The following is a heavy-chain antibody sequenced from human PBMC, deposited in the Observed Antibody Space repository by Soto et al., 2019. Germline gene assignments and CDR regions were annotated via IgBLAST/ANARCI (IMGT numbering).Heavy chain of an antibody. D-gene: IGHD4-17*01. Sequence: ASLKVSCKSSGYPFTSYAIHWVRQAPGQRLEWMGWINAGNGNRKYSQKFQGRVTITRDTSASIAYMELSSLRSEDTAVYYCARDTAPLDVWGQGTTVTVSS. V-gene: IGHV1-3*01. CDR2: INAGNGNR. CDR3: ARDTAPLDV. CDR1: GYPFTSYA. J-gene: IGHJ6*02.